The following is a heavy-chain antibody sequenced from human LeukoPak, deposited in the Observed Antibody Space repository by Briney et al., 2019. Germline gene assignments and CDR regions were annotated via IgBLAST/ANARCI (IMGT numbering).Heavy chain of an antibody. J-gene: IGHJ5*02. CDR1: GGSISSYY. Sequence: SETLSLTCTVSGGSISSYYWSWIRQPAGKGLEWIGRIYTSGSTNYNPSLKSRVTMLLDKSKNQFSLRLNSVTAADTAVYFCARLRLSGGSFSVGWFDPWGQGIQVTVSS. CDR2: IYTSGST. CDR3: ARLRLSGGSFSVGWFDP. V-gene: IGHV4-4*07. D-gene: IGHD1-26*01.